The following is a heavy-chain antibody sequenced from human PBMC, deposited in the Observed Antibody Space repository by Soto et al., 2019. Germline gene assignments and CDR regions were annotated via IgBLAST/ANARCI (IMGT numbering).Heavy chain of an antibody. D-gene: IGHD3-22*01. Sequence: QLQLQESGPGLVKPSETLSLTCTVSGDSVTISDYYWGWIRQPPGKGLEWIGSIHYSGSTYYNPSLKSRVTISVDTSKKQFSLKLTSVTAADAAVYYCAAHDSGGYYAEYWGQGTLFTVSA. J-gene: IGHJ4*02. CDR2: IHYSGST. CDR1: GDSVTISDYY. CDR3: AAHDSGGYYAEY. V-gene: IGHV4-39*01.